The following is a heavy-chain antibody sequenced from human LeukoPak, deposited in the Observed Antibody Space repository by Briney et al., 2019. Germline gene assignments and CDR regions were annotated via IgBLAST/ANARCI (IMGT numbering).Heavy chain of an antibody. Sequence: GGSLRLSCEASGFTFSNNAMSWVRQAPGKGLEWVSAITGSGVSTLYADSVKGRFTISRDNSKNTLYLEMNSLRVEDTAVYYCAKRRGATNGDFDYWGQGTLVTVSS. D-gene: IGHD2-8*01. J-gene: IGHJ4*02. CDR1: GFTFSNNA. V-gene: IGHV3-23*01. CDR3: AKRRGATNGDFDY. CDR2: ITGSGVST.